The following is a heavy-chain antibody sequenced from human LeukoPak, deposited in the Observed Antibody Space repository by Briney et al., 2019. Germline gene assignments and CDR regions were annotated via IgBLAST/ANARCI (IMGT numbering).Heavy chain of an antibody. CDR2: IIPILGIA. CDR3: ARVIYDSSGYRFDY. D-gene: IGHD3-22*01. V-gene: IGHV1-69*04. Sequence: SVKVSCKASGGTFSSYAISWVRQAPGQGLEWMGRIIPILGIANYAQKFQGRVTITADKSTSTAYMELSSLRSEDTAVYYCARVIYDSSGYRFDYWGQGTLVTVSS. CDR1: GGTFSSYA. J-gene: IGHJ4*02.